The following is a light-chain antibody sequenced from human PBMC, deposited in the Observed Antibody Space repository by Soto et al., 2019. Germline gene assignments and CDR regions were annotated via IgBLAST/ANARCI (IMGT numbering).Light chain of an antibody. CDR2: KAS. CDR3: QQYNSYPRT. V-gene: IGKV1-5*03. J-gene: IGKJ1*01. CDR1: ESISGW. Sequence: DIQMTQSPSTLSASVGDRVTITCRASESISGWLAWYQQKPGKAPKLVIFKASTLESGVPSRFSGSGSATEFTLSISSLQPDDFATYYCQQYNSYPRTFGKGTKVEIE.